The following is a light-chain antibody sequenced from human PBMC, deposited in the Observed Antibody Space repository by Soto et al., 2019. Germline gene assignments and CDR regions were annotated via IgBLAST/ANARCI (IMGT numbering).Light chain of an antibody. CDR2: DAS. CDR3: QQYNCYSLMYT. Sequence: DIQMTQSPSTLSASVGDRVTITCRASQSISSWLAWYQQKPGKAPKLLIYDASSLESGVPSRFSGSGSGTEFTLTISSLQPDDFATYYCQQYNCYSLMYTFGQGIKLEIK. CDR1: QSISSW. V-gene: IGKV1-5*01. J-gene: IGKJ2*01.